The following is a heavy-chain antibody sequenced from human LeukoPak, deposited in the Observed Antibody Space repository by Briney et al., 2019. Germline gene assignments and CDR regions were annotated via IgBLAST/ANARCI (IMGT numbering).Heavy chain of an antibody. CDR3: ARTNYDYVWGSYRLGPNDAFDI. Sequence: GESLKISCKGSGYSFTSYWIGWVRQMPGEGLEWMGIIYPGDSDTRYSPSFQGQVTISADKSISTAYLQWSSLKASDTAMYYCARTNYDYVWGSYRLGPNDAFDIWGQGTMVTVSS. V-gene: IGHV5-51*01. D-gene: IGHD3-16*02. J-gene: IGHJ3*02. CDR1: GYSFTSYW. CDR2: IYPGDSDT.